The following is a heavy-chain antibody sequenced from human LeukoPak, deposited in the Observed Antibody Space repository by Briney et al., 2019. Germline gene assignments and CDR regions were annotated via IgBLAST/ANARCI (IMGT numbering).Heavy chain of an antibody. D-gene: IGHD3-10*01. CDR2: INHSGST. Sequence: PSETLSLTCAVYGGSFSGYYWSWIRQPPGKGLEWIGEINHSGSTNYNPSLKSRVTISVDTSKNQFSLKLSSVTAADTAVYYCARGRHNYYGSGSRNWFDPWGQGTLVTVSS. V-gene: IGHV4-34*01. CDR3: ARGRHNYYGSGSRNWFDP. J-gene: IGHJ5*02. CDR1: GGSFSGYY.